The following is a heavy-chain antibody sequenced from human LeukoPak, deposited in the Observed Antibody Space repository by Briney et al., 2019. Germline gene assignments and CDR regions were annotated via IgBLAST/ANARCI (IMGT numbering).Heavy chain of an antibody. CDR3: AKSDIWPVYYYYNGMDV. D-gene: IGHD3/OR15-3a*01. V-gene: IGHV7-4-1*02. J-gene: IGHJ6*02. CDR2: ISTNTGNP. CDR1: GYTFTSYG. Sequence: ASVKVSCKASGYTFTSYGISWVRQAPGQGLEWMGWISTNTGNPTYAQGFTGRFVFSLDTSVSTAYLQISSLKAEDTAVYYCAKSDIWPVYYYYNGMDVWGQGTTVTVSS.